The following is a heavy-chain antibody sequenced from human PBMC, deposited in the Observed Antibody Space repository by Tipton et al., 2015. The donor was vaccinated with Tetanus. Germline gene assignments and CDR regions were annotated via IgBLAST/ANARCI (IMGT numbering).Heavy chain of an antibody. CDR1: GGSMISYY. J-gene: IGHJ4*02. CDR2: INHSGST. Sequence: TLSLTCAVSGGSMISYYWSWIRQPPGKGLEWIGEINHSGSTNYNPSLKSRVTISVDTSKNQFSLKLSSVAAADTAVYYCARGRHFIEVALPLDYWGQGTLVTVSS. D-gene: IGHD6-19*01. CDR3: ARGRHFIEVALPLDY. V-gene: IGHV4-34*01.